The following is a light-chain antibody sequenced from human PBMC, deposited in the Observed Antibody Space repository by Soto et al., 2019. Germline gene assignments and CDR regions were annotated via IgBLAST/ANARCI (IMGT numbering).Light chain of an antibody. J-gene: IGLJ3*02. CDR1: RSNIGAGYD. Sequence: QSVLTQPPSVSGAPGQRVTISCNGSRSNIGAGYDVHWYQQLPGTAPKLLIYGNSNRPSGVPDRFSGSKSGTSASLAITGLQAEDEADYYCQSYDSSLSGWVFGGGTKLTGL. CDR3: QSYDSSLSGWV. CDR2: GNS. V-gene: IGLV1-40*01.